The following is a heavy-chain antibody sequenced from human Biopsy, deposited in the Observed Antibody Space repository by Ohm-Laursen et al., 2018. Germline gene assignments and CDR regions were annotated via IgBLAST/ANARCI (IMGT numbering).Heavy chain of an antibody. J-gene: IGHJ4*02. CDR3: TKERRGWYSER. D-gene: IGHD6-19*01. CDR1: GFTFSDHA. Sequence: SLRLSCAASGFTFSDHAMHWVRQAPGKGLEWVAIITHDGSKTYYADSVEGRFTISRDQFKSTVYLQLNSLRTEDTAIYYCTKERRGWYSERWGQGTLVTVSS. CDR2: ITHDGSKT. V-gene: IGHV3-30*18.